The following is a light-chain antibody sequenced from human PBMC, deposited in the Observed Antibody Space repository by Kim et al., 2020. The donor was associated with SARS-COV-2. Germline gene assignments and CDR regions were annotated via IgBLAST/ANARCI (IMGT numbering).Light chain of an antibody. CDR3: QQYAYWLA. J-gene: IGKJ5*01. V-gene: IGKV3-15*01. CDR1: QSSSSN. CDR2: DAS. Sequence: LSPGERSTPSCRASQSSSSNLAWYQRQPGQAPRVLIYDASARATGIPARFSGSGSGTDFTLTISNVQSEDFAVYYCQQYAYWLAFGQGTRLEIK.